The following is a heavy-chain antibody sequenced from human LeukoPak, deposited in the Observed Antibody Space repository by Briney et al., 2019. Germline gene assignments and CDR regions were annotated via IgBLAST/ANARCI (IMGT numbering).Heavy chain of an antibody. D-gene: IGHD3-16*01. Sequence: SETLSLTCTVPGYSITSGYYWGWIRQPPGKALEWIGDIYYSGTTYYNPSLKSRVTVSVDTSKNQFSLKLSSVTAADTAVYYCARGGPRDYWGQGTLVTVSS. J-gene: IGHJ4*02. CDR2: IYYSGTT. CDR1: GYSITSGYY. V-gene: IGHV4-38-2*02. CDR3: ARGGPRDY.